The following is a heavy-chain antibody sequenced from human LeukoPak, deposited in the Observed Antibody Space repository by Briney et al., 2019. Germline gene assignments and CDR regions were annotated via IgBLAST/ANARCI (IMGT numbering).Heavy chain of an antibody. Sequence: SETLSLTCTVSGGSISNYYWSWIRQPPGEGLEWIAYIYYSGSTNYNPSLKSRVTISVDTSKSQFSLNLNSVTAADTAVYYCARSIAGTRSKFDNWGQGSLVTVSS. CDR3: ARSIAGTRSKFDN. V-gene: IGHV4-59*08. J-gene: IGHJ5*02. CDR1: GGSISNYY. CDR2: IYYSGST. D-gene: IGHD1/OR15-1a*01.